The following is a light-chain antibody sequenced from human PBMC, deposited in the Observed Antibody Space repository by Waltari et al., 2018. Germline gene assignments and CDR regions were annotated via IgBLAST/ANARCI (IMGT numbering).Light chain of an antibody. Sequence: DIVMTQTPLSLPITPGEPASITCRSSQTILYSNGVTYLHWYLQKPGQSSQLLIYGGSNRAAGVPDRFSGSGSGTDFTLTISKVAAEDVGVYYCVQAIAFPMFTFGPGTKLEIK. CDR1: QTILYSNGVTY. V-gene: IGKV2-40*01. CDR3: VQAIAFPMFT. J-gene: IGKJ3*01. CDR2: GGS.